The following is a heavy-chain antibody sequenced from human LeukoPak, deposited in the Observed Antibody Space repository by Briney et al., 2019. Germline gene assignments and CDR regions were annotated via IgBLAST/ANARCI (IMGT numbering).Heavy chain of an antibody. J-gene: IGHJ4*02. CDR1: GYTFSSYW. CDR2: INSDGSST. CDR3: ARESLGDFWSGSQSSDY. Sequence: PGGALRLCCSASGYTFSSYWMHWVRQAPGKGLVWVSRINSDGSSTNYADSEKRRFTISRDNAQNTLYLQMNSLRAEDTAVYYCARESLGDFWSGSQSSDYWGQGTLVTVSS. D-gene: IGHD3-3*01. V-gene: IGHV3-74*01.